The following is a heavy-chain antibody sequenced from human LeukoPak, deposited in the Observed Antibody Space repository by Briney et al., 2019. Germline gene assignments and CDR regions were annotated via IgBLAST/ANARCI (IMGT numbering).Heavy chain of an antibody. CDR3: TSLLGYCTNDVCYNY. CDR2: IRSEPNSYAT. D-gene: IGHD2-8*01. V-gene: IGHV3-73*01. J-gene: IGHJ4*02. Sequence: GGSLRLSCAASGFTFSSYAMHWVRQASGKGLEWVGRIRSEPNSYATAYAASVKGRFTISRDDSKNTAYLQMNSLKTEDTAVYYCTSLLGYCTNDVCYNYWGQGTLVTVSS. CDR1: GFTFSSYA.